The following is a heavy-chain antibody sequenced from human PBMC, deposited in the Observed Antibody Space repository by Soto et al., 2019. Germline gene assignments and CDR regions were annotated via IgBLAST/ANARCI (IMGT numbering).Heavy chain of an antibody. Sequence: SETLSRTCTVSGGSISSGDYYWSWIRQPPGKGLEWIGYIYYSGSTYYNPSLKSRVTISVDTSKNQFSLKLSSVTAADTAVYYCARGWRSARGAFDIWGQGTMVTVSS. J-gene: IGHJ3*02. CDR2: IYYSGST. CDR1: GGSISSGDYY. CDR3: ARGWRSARGAFDI. D-gene: IGHD2-8*02. V-gene: IGHV4-30-4*01.